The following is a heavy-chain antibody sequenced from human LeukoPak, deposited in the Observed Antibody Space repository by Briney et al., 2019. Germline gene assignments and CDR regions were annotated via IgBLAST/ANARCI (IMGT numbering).Heavy chain of an antibody. J-gene: IGHJ6*03. CDR2: IYTSGST. D-gene: IGHD2-2*01. CDR1: GGPTSSGSYY. CDR3: ARGVVPAAPYYMDV. Sequence: SQTLSLTCTVSGGPTSSGSYYWSWIRQPAGKGLEWIGRIYTSGSTNYNPSLKSRVTISVDTSKNQFSLKLSSVTAADTAVYYCARGVVPAAPYYMDVWGKGTTVTISS. V-gene: IGHV4-61*02.